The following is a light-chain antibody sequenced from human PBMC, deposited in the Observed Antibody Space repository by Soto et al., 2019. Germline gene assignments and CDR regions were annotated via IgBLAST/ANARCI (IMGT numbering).Light chain of an antibody. Sequence: EIVLTQSPATLSLSPGERATLSCRASQSVATSLAWYQQKPGQAPRLLIYDASNRATGIPARFSGSGSGTDFTHTISSLEPEDFAVYYCQQRSNWPLFTFGPGTKVDI. CDR3: QQRSNWPLFT. V-gene: IGKV3-11*01. CDR2: DAS. J-gene: IGKJ3*01. CDR1: QSVATS.